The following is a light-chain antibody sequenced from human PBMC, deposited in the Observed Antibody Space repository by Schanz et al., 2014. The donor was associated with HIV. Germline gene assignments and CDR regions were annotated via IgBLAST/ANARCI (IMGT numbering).Light chain of an antibody. CDR3: AAWDDSLNGPV. J-gene: IGLJ3*02. V-gene: IGLV1-51*01. CDR1: NSNIGNNY. CDR2: DND. Sequence: QSVLTQPPSVSAAPGQKVTISCSGSNSNIGNNYVSWYLQLPGTAPKLLIYDNDKRLSGIPDRFSGSKSGTSASLAISGLQSEDEADYYCAAWDDSLNGPVFGGGTKVTVL.